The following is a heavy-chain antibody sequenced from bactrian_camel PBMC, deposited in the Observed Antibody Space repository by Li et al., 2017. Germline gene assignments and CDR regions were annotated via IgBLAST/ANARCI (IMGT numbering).Heavy chain of an antibody. J-gene: IGHJ6*01. CDR1: TFTFSDVT. Sequence: HVQLVESGGGLVQPGGSLRLSCAASTFTFSDVTMSWVRQAAGKGLEWVSTIIPDGARQYYADSVKGRFTISRDNFEKTLTLRVNSLKPEDTAVYYCAADPFPTPDKCEQLSRHDFGYWGQGTQVTVS. D-gene: IGHD2*01. CDR2: IIPDGARQ. V-gene: IGHV3S20*01. CDR3: AADPFPTPDKCEQLSRHDFGY.